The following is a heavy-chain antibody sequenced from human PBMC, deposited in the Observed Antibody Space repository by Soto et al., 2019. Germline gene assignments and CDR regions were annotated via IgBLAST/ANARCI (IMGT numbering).Heavy chain of an antibody. CDR1: GASITNDAFF. J-gene: IGHJ4*02. CDR3: AKMERTQLWLLVQN. D-gene: IGHD5-18*01. Sequence: SETLSLTCTVSGASITNDAFFWTWVRQHPEKGLEWLAYITYGGSIYYDPSLRSRPTVSIDKSKSQFSLNVRSVTAADTAVYYCAKMERTQLWLLVQNWGQGLPVTVSS. CDR2: ITYGGSI. V-gene: IGHV4-31*03.